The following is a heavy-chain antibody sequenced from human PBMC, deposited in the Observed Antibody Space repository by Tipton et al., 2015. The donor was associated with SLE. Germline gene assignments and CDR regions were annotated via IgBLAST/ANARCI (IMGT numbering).Heavy chain of an antibody. J-gene: IGHJ4*02. Sequence: GSLRLSCSASGFIFSTYAMHWVRQAPGKGLEYVSAISSNAGSTYYVDSVKGRFTISRDNSKNTLYLQMSSLRAEDTAVYYCVKEGDYYGSGSYYLPFDYWGQGTLVTVSS. V-gene: IGHV3-64D*06. CDR3: VKEGDYYGSGSYYLPFDY. CDR1: GFIFSTYA. D-gene: IGHD3-10*01. CDR2: ISSNAGST.